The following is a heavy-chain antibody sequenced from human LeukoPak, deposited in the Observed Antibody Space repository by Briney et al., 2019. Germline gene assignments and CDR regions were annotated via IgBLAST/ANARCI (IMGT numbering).Heavy chain of an antibody. CDR3: AREVRHCSGGSCQNWFDP. CDR2: IYHSGST. CDR1: GGSISSGDYY. V-gene: IGHV4-30-2*01. J-gene: IGHJ5*02. Sequence: SETLSLTCTVSGGSISSGDYYWSWIRQPPGKGLEWIGYIYHSGSTYYNPSLKSRVTISVDRSKNQFSLKLSSVTAADTAVYYCAREVRHCSGGSCQNWFDPWGQGTLVTVSS. D-gene: IGHD2-15*01.